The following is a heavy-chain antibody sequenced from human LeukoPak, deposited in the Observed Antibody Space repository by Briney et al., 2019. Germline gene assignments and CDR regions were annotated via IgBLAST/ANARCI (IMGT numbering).Heavy chain of an antibody. D-gene: IGHD6-13*01. CDR3: AKAPTAQPAGTAFDY. CDR1: GFTFSSYS. V-gene: IGHV3-48*01. Sequence: PGGSLKLSCAASGFTFSSYSMNWVRQAPGKGLEWVSYISSRSSPIYYADSVKGRFTISRDNAKNSLYLQMNSLRAEDTAVYYCAKAPTAQPAGTAFDYWGQGTLVTVSS. J-gene: IGHJ4*02. CDR2: ISSRSSPI.